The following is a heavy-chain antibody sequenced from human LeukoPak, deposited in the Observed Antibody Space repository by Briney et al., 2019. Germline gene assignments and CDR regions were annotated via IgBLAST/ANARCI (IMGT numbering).Heavy chain of an antibody. V-gene: IGHV3-21*01. D-gene: IGHD5-18*01. Sequence: PGGSLRLSCAASGFTFSSYSMNWVRQAPGKGLEWVSSISSSSSYIYYADSVKGRFTISRDNAKNSLYLQMNGLRAEDTAVYYCARADWDTAMIDYWGQGTLVTVSS. CDR3: ARADWDTAMIDY. J-gene: IGHJ4*02. CDR2: ISSSSSYI. CDR1: GFTFSSYS.